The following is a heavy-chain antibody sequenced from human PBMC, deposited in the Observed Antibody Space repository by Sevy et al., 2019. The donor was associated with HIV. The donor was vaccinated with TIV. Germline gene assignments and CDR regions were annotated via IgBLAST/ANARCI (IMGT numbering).Heavy chain of an antibody. D-gene: IGHD3-22*01. J-gene: IGHJ4*02. Sequence: GGSLRLSCAASGFTVSSNYMSWVRQAPGKGLEWVSVIYSGGSTYYADSVKGRFTISRDNSKNTLYLQMNSLRAEDTAVYYCPTRHYDSSGVVDYWGQGTLVTVSS. CDR1: GFTVSSNY. CDR3: PTRHYDSSGVVDY. CDR2: IYSGGST. V-gene: IGHV3-53*01.